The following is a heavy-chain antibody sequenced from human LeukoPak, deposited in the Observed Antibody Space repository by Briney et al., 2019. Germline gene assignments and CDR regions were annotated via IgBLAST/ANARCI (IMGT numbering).Heavy chain of an antibody. J-gene: IGHJ5*02. D-gene: IGHD2-15*01. CDR2: INHSGST. Sequence: PSETLSLTCAVYGGSFSGYYWSWIRQPPGKGLEWIGEINHSGSTNYNPSLKSRVTISVDTSKNQFSLKLSSVTAADTAVYYCARIRRLVVVLASSLFDPWGQGTLVTVSS. CDR3: ARIRRLVVVLASSLFDP. V-gene: IGHV4-34*01. CDR1: GGSFSGYY.